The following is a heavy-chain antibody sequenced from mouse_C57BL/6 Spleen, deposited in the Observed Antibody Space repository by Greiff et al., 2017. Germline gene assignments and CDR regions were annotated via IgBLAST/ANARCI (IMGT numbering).Heavy chain of an antibody. CDR2: ISDGGSYT. J-gene: IGHJ2*01. V-gene: IGHV5-4*01. CDR3: AREDDYDSFDY. CDR1: GFTFSSYA. D-gene: IGHD2-4*01. Sequence: EVMLVESGGGLVKPGGSLKLSCAASGFTFSSYAMSWVRQTPEKRLEWVATISDGGSYTYYPDNVKGRFTISRDNAKNNLYLQMSHLKSEDTAMYYCAREDDYDSFDYWGQGTTLTVSS.